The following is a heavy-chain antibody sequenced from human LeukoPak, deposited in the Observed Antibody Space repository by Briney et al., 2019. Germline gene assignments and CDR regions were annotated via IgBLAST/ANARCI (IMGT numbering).Heavy chain of an antibody. V-gene: IGHV3-48*04. CDR1: GFTFSSYS. J-gene: IGHJ3*02. CDR3: AREGDYDFWTSSGAFDI. Sequence: HAGGSLRLSCAASGFTFSSYSMNWVRQAPGKGLEWVSYISSSSSTIYYADSVKGRFTISRDNAKNSLYPQMNSLRAEDTAVYYCAREGDYDFWTSSGAFDIWGQGTMVTVSS. CDR2: ISSSSSTI. D-gene: IGHD3-3*01.